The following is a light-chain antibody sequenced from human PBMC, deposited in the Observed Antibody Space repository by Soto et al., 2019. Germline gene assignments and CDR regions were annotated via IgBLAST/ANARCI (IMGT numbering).Light chain of an antibody. Sequence: EIVLTQSPGTLSLSPGERATLSCRASQSVSFNYVAWYQQKPGQAPRLLVHGASTRVTGIPDRFTGSGSETDFTLTISRLEPEDFAVYFCQQYGTTPRTFGQVTTVEVK. V-gene: IGKV3-20*01. J-gene: IGKJ1*01. CDR2: GAS. CDR3: QQYGTTPRT. CDR1: QSVSFNY.